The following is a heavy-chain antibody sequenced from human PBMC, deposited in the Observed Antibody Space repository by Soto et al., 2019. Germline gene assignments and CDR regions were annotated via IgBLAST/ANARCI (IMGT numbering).Heavy chain of an antibody. CDR3: AKDRGWNYKDFFDP. CDR2: IHSTGTT. J-gene: IGHJ5*02. CDR1: GGSMNNFL. V-gene: IGHV4-4*07. D-gene: IGHD1-7*01. Sequence: PSETLSLTCTVSGGSMNNFLWSWIRQPAGKGPEFIGHIHSTGTTRFNPSLASRVTLSVDTSRNQFSLTLSSVTAADTAVYFCAKDRGWNYKDFFDPWGQGILVTVSS.